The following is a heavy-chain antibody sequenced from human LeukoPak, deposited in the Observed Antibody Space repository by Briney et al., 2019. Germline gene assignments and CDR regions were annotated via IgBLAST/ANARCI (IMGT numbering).Heavy chain of an antibody. V-gene: IGHV3-11*04. Sequence: PGGSLRLSCAASGFTFSDYYMSWIRQAPGKGLEWLSCISTTSSTRYYADSVKGRFTISRDNAKKSLYLQVNSLRAEDTAVYYCGRTGEGYSSFSYYYYMDVWGKGTKVSVSS. J-gene: IGHJ6*03. CDR1: GFTFSDYY. D-gene: IGHD6-13*01. CDR3: GRTGEGYSSFSYYYYMDV. CDR2: ISTTSSTR.